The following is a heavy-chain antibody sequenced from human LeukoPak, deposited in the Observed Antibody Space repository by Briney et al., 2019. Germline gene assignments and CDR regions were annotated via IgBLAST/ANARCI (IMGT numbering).Heavy chain of an antibody. CDR3: ARGPPAYYYGSGFDY. CDR1: GGSFSGYY. V-gene: IGHV4-34*01. CDR2: INHSGST. J-gene: IGHJ4*02. Sequence: SSETLSLTCAVYGGSFSGYYWSWIRQPPGKGLEWIGEINHSGSTNYNPSLKSRVTISVDTSKNQFSLKLSSVTADDTAVYYCARGPPAYYYGSGFDYWGQGTLVTVSS. D-gene: IGHD3-10*01.